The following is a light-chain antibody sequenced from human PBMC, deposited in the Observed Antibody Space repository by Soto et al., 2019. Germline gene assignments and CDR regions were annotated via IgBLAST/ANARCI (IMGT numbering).Light chain of an antibody. J-gene: IGLJ1*01. Sequence: QSVLTQPPSVSAAPGQKVTISCSGSNSNIGNTYVSWYQQLPGTAPKLLIYENNKRPSGIPDRFSGSKSGTSATLGITGLQTGDEADYYCGAWDSGLSGYVFGNGTKVTVL. CDR2: ENN. CDR3: GAWDSGLSGYV. V-gene: IGLV1-51*02. CDR1: NSNIGNTY.